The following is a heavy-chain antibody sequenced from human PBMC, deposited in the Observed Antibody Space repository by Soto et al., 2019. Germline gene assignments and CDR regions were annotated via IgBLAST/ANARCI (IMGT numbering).Heavy chain of an antibody. CDR1: GGTFSSYA. Sequence: GASVKVSFKASGGTFSSYAISWVRQAPGQGLEWMGGIIPIFGTANYAQEFQGRVTITADESTSTAYMELSSLRSEDTAVYYCARAPVFSYDSSGYYWDYWGQGTLVTVSS. V-gene: IGHV1-69*13. CDR3: ARAPVFSYDSSGYYWDY. J-gene: IGHJ4*02. D-gene: IGHD3-22*01. CDR2: IIPIFGTA.